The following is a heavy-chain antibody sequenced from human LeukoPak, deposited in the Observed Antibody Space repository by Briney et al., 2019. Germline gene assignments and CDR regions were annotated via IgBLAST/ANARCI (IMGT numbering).Heavy chain of an antibody. CDR3: AKIPIPRGYRNEENAFDI. J-gene: IGHJ3*02. CDR1: GFTFSSYG. D-gene: IGHD5-18*01. CDR2: ISYDGSNK. Sequence: PGRSLRLSCAASGFTFSSYGMHWVRQAPGKGLEWVAVISYDGSNKYYADSVKGRFTISRDNSKNTLYLQMNSLRAEDTAVYYCAKIPIPRGYRNEENAFDIWGQGTMVTVSS. V-gene: IGHV3-30*18.